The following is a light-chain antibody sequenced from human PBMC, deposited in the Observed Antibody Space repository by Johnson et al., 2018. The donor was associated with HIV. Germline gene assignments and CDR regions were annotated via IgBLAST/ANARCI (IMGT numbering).Light chain of an antibody. CDR2: ENN. J-gene: IGLJ1*01. CDR3: GTWDTSLSVYV. Sequence: LTQPPSVSAAPGQKVTISCSGSSSNIGNNYVSWYQQLPGTAPKLLIYENNKRPSGIPDRFSGSKSDTSATLGITGLQTGDEAEYYCGTWDTSLSVYVFGTGTKVTVL. V-gene: IGLV1-51*02. CDR1: SSNIGNNY.